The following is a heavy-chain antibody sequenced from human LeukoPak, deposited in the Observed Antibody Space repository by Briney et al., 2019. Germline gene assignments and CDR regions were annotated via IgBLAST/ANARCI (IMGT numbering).Heavy chain of an antibody. CDR1: GFTFNSYD. J-gene: IGHJ4*02. CDR3: AKALYSRAWNK. Sequence: GGSLRLSCAASGFTFNSYDMHWVRQAPGKGLEWVALISNDGSNKYHADSVKDRFTISRDNSKSTLYLQMNSLRAEDTAVYYCAKALYSRAWNKWGQGTLVTVSS. V-gene: IGHV3-30*18. CDR2: ISNDGSNK. D-gene: IGHD6-19*01.